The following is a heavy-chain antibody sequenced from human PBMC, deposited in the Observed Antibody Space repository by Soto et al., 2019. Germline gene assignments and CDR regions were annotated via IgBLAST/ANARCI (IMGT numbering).Heavy chain of an antibody. CDR2: TYHSGST. Sequence: ASETLSLTCSVSAYSISSGYYWGWIRQPPGKGRGWIGSTYHSGSTYYNASLKSRDTISVDTSKNQFSLKLTSVTDADTAVYYCASGIDFNYAMGVWGQGTTVTVS. CDR3: ASGIDFNYAMGV. J-gene: IGHJ6*01. V-gene: IGHV4-38-2*01. CDR1: AYSISSGYY.